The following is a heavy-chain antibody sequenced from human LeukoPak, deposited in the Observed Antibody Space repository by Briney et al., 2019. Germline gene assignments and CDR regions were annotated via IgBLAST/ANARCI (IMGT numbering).Heavy chain of an antibody. CDR1: GFTFSSYE. Sequence: PGGSLRLSCAASGFTFSSYEMHWVRQAPGKGLEWLSNIDKSGATVYYSDSVKGRFIISRDNANNSLFLQMNSLRVEDTAIYYCAVDGYSYVGLDHWGQGTLVTVSS. J-gene: IGHJ4*02. CDR2: IDKSGATV. V-gene: IGHV3-48*03. CDR3: AVDGYSYVGLDH. D-gene: IGHD5-18*01.